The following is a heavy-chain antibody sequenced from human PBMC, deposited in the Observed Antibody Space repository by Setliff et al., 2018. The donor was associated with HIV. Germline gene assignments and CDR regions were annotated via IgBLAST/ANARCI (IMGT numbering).Heavy chain of an antibody. CDR1: GFTFSNYS. V-gene: IGHV3-21*01. CDR3: ARDRYSGSSTDY. J-gene: IGHJ4*02. Sequence: PGGSLRLSCAASGFTFSNYSMNWVRQTPGKGLEWVSSISASATYIYYADSVKGRFTISRDSAENSLYLQMNSLTAEDTAVYYCARDRYSGSSTDYWGQGTLVTVSS. D-gene: IGHD1-26*01. CDR2: ISASATYI.